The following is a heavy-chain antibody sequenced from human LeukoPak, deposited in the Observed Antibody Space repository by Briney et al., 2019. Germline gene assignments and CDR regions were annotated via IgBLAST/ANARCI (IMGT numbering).Heavy chain of an antibody. D-gene: IGHD2-8*01. Sequence: PGGSLRLSCAASGFTFSSYEMNWVRQAPGKGLEWVSYIGTSGSSTYYADSVKGRFTISRHNSKNTLYLQMNSLRAEDTAVYYCARVLESGVPRTNWFDPWGQGTLVTVSS. CDR2: IGTSGSST. CDR1: GFTFSSYE. V-gene: IGHV3-48*03. CDR3: ARVLESGVPRTNWFDP. J-gene: IGHJ5*02.